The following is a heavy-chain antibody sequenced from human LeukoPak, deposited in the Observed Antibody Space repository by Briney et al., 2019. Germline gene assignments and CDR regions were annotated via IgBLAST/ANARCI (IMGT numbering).Heavy chain of an antibody. V-gene: IGHV4-59*01. Sequence: GTLRLSCAASGFTFSSYGMSWVRQAPGKGLEWIGYIYYSGSTNYNPSLKSRVTISVDTSKNQFSLKLSSVTAADTAVYYCARSGLSLAAAGPLGGNWGQGTLVTVSS. J-gene: IGHJ4*02. D-gene: IGHD6-13*01. CDR1: GFTFSSYG. CDR3: ARSGLSLAAAGPLGGN. CDR2: IYYSGST.